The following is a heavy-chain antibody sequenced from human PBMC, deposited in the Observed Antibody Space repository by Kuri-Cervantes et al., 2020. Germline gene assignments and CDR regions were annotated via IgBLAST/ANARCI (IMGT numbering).Heavy chain of an antibody. Sequence: SVKVSCKASGGTFSSYAISWARQAPGQGLEWMGGIIPIFGTANYAQKFQGRVTMTTDTSTSTAYMELRSLRSDDTAVYYCARDNGDYYWIWFDPWGQGTLVTVSS. D-gene: IGHD4-17*01. CDR1: GGTFSSYA. J-gene: IGHJ5*02. CDR2: IIPIFGTA. CDR3: ARDNGDYYWIWFDP. V-gene: IGHV1-69*05.